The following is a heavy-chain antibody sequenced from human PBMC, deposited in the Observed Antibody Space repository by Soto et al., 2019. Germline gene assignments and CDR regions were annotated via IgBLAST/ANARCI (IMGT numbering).Heavy chain of an antibody. CDR2: IYSGGST. V-gene: IGHV3-53*01. Sequence: PGGSLRLSCAASGFTVSSNYMSWVRQAPGKGLEWVSVIYSGGSTYYADSVKGRFTISRDNSKNTLYLQMNSLRAEDTAVYYCAKGGGRIVPRHFDNWGQGILVTVS. CDR1: GFTVSSNY. CDR3: AKGGGRIVPRHFDN. J-gene: IGHJ4*02. D-gene: IGHD1-26*01.